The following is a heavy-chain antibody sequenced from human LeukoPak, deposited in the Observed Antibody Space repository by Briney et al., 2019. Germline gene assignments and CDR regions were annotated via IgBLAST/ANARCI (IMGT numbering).Heavy chain of an antibody. CDR1: AYTSPNYG. CDR2: ISTYNGNT. CDR3: ALPAKGAFFYYYMEV. Sequence: ASVKVPCKASAYTSPNYGITWVRQAPGRGLEWMGWISTYNGNTQYAQKFQGRVTMTTDTPTKTVYMELSNLRSNDTAVYYCALPAKGAFFYYYMEVWGKGTTVTVSS. J-gene: IGHJ6*03. D-gene: IGHD2-2*01. V-gene: IGHV1-18*01.